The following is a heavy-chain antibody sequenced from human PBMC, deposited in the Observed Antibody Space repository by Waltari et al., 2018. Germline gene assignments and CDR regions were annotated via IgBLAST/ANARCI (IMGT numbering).Heavy chain of an antibody. J-gene: IGHJ6*02. CDR1: GFRFSNYW. CDR3: ARLAPRTYRSPVPGRHYYYGMDV. Sequence: EEQLLESGGGLVQPGDSLRLYCAGSGFRFSNYWMNWVRQAPGQGMVWVARISDDETSISYADSVKGRFTISRDNAKNTVYLQMKRLRVEDTAVYYCARLAPRTYRSPVPGRHYYYGMDVWGQGTTVTVSS. D-gene: IGHD3-10*01. V-gene: IGHV3-74*01. CDR2: ISDDETSI.